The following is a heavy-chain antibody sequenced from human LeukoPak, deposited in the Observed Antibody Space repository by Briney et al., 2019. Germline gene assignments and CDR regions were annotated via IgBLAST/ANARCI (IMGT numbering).Heavy chain of an antibody. CDR1: GGSFSGYY. CDR2: INHSGST. D-gene: IGHD2-15*01. Sequence: SETLSLTCAVYGGSFSGYYWSWIRQPPGKGLEWIGEINHSGSTNYNPSLKSRVTISVDTSKNQFSLKLSSVIAADTAVYYCARGQGYCSGGSCYRAYDAFDIWGQGTMVTVSS. V-gene: IGHV4-34*01. J-gene: IGHJ3*02. CDR3: ARGQGYCSGGSCYRAYDAFDI.